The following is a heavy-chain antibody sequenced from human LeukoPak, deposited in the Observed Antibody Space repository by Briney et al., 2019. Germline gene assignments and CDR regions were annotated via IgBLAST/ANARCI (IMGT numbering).Heavy chain of an antibody. Sequence: PSETLSLTCTVSGGSISSYYWGWLRQPPGKGLEWIGSIYYSGSTYYNPSLKSRVTISVDTSKNQFSLKLSSVTAADTAVYYCARVPTVTFFDYWGQGTLVTVSS. J-gene: IGHJ4*02. CDR2: IYYSGST. D-gene: IGHD4-17*01. CDR3: ARVPTVTFFDY. V-gene: IGHV4-39*01. CDR1: GGSISSYY.